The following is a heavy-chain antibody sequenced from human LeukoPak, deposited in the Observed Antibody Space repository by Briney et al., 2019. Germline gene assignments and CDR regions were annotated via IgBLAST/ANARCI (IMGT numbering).Heavy chain of an antibody. D-gene: IGHD4-17*01. J-gene: IGHJ4*02. CDR1: GFTFSDSN. CDR3: ARDRPGPVTTFDY. Sequence: PGGSLRLSCAASGFTFSDSNMTWIRQAPGKGLEWVSYISSSGRTTYYADSVKDRVTISRDNAKNSLYLQMNSLRAEDTATYYCARDRPGPVTTFDYWGQGTLVTVSS. CDR2: ISSSGRTT. V-gene: IGHV3-11*04.